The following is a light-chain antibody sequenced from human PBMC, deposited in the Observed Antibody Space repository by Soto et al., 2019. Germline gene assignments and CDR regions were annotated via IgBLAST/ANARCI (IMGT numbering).Light chain of an antibody. Sequence: EIVMTQSPATLSVTPGERATLSCRASQSVSSNLAWYQQKPGQAPRLLIYGASTRATDMSGTFSGRGSGTEFTLTISRLEPEDFAVYYCQQYGGSPRTFGQGTKVDI. CDR1: QSVSSN. V-gene: IGKV3-15*01. CDR3: QQYGGSPRT. J-gene: IGKJ1*01. CDR2: GAS.